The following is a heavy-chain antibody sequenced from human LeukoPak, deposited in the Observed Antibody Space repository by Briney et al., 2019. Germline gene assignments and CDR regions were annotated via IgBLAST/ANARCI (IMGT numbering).Heavy chain of an antibody. CDR3: AREGPVTSQDY. J-gene: IGHJ4*02. CDR1: GYTFTIYG. Sequence: ASGRVSCKSSGYTFTIYGISWVRQAPGQGLGLVGWISAYNGNTNYAQKLQGRVTMTTDTSTSTAYMELRSLRSDDTAVYYCAREGPVTSQDYWGQGTLVTVSS. V-gene: IGHV1-18*01. D-gene: IGHD2/OR15-2a*01. CDR2: ISAYNGNT.